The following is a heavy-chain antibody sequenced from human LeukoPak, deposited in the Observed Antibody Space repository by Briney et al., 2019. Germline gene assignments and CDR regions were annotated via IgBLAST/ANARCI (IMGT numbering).Heavy chain of an antibody. J-gene: IGHJ5*02. Sequence: SETLSLTCTASGGSISSGSYYWSWIRQPAGKGLEWIGRIYTSGSTNYNPSLKSRVTISVDTSKNQFSLKLSSVTAADTAVYYCASTYCGGDCYSGGYNWFDPWGQGTLVTVSS. D-gene: IGHD2-21*02. CDR3: ASTYCGGDCYSGGYNWFDP. V-gene: IGHV4-61*02. CDR1: GGSISSGSYY. CDR2: IYTSGST.